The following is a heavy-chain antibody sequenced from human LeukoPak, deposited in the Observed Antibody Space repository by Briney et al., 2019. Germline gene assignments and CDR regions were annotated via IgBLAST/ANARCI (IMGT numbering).Heavy chain of an antibody. J-gene: IGHJ4*02. CDR1: GGSFSGYY. V-gene: IGHV4-34*01. CDR2: INHSGST. CDR3: ARVGGRYGSGSYYMPKWVDY. D-gene: IGHD3-10*01. Sequence: SSETLSLTCAVYGGSFSGYYWSWIRQPPGKGLEWIGEINHSGSTNYNPSLKSRVTISVDTSKNQFSLKLSSVTAADTAVYYCARVGGRYGSGSYYMPKWVDYWGQGTLVTVSS.